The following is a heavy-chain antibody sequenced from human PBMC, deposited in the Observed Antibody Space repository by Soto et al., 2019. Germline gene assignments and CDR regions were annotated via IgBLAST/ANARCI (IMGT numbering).Heavy chain of an antibody. D-gene: IGHD1-26*01. V-gene: IGHV3-9*01. CDR3: VKDTYILVGATPPDS. CDR1: GFTFDDYA. J-gene: IGHJ5*01. Sequence: PGGSLRLSCAASGFTFDDYAMHWVRQGPGKGLEWVSGISWNSDMITYADSVKGRFTVSRDNAKNSLDLEMNSLRVEDTAWYYCVKDTYILVGATPPDSWG. CDR2: ISWNSDMI.